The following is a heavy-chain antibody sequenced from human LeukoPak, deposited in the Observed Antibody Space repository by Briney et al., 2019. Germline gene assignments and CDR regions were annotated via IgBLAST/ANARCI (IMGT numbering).Heavy chain of an antibody. CDR2: IWYDGSNK. Sequence: PGGSLRLSCAASGFTFSNYGMHWVRQAPGKGLEWVALIWYDGSNKYYADSVKGRFTISRDNSKNTLYLQMNSLRAEDTAVYYCARGKVRGKFDYWGQGTLVTVSS. J-gene: IGHJ4*02. CDR1: GFTFSNYG. CDR3: ARGKVRGKFDY. D-gene: IGHD3-10*01. V-gene: IGHV3-33*01.